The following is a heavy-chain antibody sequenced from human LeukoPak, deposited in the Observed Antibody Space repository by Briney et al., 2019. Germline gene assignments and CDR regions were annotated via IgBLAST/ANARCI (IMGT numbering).Heavy chain of an antibody. CDR2: ISYDGSNK. V-gene: IGHV3-30*04. Sequence: PGRSLRLSCAASGFTFSSYSLHWVRQAPGKGLEWVAVISYDGSNKYYADSVKGRFTISRDNSKNTLYLQMNSLRAEDTAVYYCARGDNSGSYSRGFDYWGQGTLVTVSS. CDR3: ARGDNSGSYSRGFDY. D-gene: IGHD3-22*01. CDR1: GFTFSSYS. J-gene: IGHJ4*02.